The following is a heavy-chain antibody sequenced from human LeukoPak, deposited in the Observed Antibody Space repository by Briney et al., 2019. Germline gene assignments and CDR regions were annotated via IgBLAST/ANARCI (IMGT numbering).Heavy chain of an antibody. J-gene: IGHJ4*02. D-gene: IGHD2-2*01. CDR2: ISAYNGNT. CDR1: GYIFTSYG. V-gene: IGHV1-18*01. CDR3: ARARPGAYCGTTSCFSDY. Sequence: ASVKVSCKASGYIFTSYGISWVRQGPGQGLEWVGWISAYNGNTKFAPNLQDGVTMTTDTSTATAYMGLRSLRLNDTAVYFCARARPGAYCGTTSCFSDYWGQGTLVTVSS.